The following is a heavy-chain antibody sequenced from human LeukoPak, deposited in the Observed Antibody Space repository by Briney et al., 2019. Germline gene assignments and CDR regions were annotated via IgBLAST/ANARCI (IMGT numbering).Heavy chain of an antibody. CDR2: IYSGGST. J-gene: IGHJ4*02. CDR3: ASLINDYGDYGGFDY. CDR1: GFTVSSNY. V-gene: IGHV3-53*04. Sequence: AGGSLRLSCAASGFTVSSNYMSWVRQAPGKGLEWVSVIYSGGSTYYADSVKGRFTISRHNSKNTLYLQMNSLRAEDTAVYYCASLINDYGDYGGFDYWGQGTLVTVSS. D-gene: IGHD4-17*01.